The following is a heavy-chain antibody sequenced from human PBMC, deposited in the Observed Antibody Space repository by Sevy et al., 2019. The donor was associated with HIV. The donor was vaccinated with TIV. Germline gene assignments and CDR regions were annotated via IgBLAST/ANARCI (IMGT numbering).Heavy chain of an antibody. CDR2: IRNRHYGGTT. D-gene: IGHD3-10*01. J-gene: IGHJ3*02. V-gene: IGHV3-49*03. CDR3: TRVNAFFYNSGSKDDAFDI. Sequence: GGSLRLSCTTSGFTFRDYALSWFRQAPGKGLEWVGFIRNRHYGGTTEYAASVKGIFTISRDDSKSIAYLQMNSLIIEDTAMYYCTRVNAFFYNSGSKDDAFDIWGQGTMVTVSS. CDR1: GFTFRDYA.